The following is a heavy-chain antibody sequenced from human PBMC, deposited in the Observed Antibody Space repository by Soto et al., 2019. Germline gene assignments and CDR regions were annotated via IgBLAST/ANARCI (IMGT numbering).Heavy chain of an antibody. Sequence: PSETLSLTCSVSGGSLTTGGYYLSWIRQYPGKGLEWIGYIYYSGSTYSNPSLRSRVTISVDTSKNQFSLKLTSVTAADTAVYYCARGGVSYGLWSLDVWGQGTTVTVSS. J-gene: IGHJ6*02. CDR2: IYYSGST. CDR1: GGSLTTGGYY. V-gene: IGHV4-31*03. CDR3: ARGGVSYGLWSLDV. D-gene: IGHD3-3*01.